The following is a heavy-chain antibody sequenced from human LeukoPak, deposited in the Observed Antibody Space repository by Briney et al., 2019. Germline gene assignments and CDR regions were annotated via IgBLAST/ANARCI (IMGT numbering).Heavy chain of an antibody. CDR1: GFTFSNHG. CDR2: IWYDGSNR. V-gene: IGHV3-33*01. D-gene: IGHD1-26*01. CDR3: ARDRSAQFLDY. J-gene: IGHJ4*02. Sequence: GGSLRLSCAASGFTFSNHGMHWVRQAPGKGLEWGAVIWYDGSNRYYANSVKGRFTISRDNSKNTLYPEMNSLRADDTAVYYCARDRSAQFLDYWGQGILVTVSS.